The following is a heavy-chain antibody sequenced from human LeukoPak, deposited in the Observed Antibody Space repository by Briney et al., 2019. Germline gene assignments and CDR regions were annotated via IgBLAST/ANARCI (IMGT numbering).Heavy chain of an antibody. J-gene: IGHJ4*02. V-gene: IGHV3-23*01. CDR3: AKGSGNGYGPGPFDY. CDR1: GFTFSNSG. Sequence: PGGSLRLSSAAAGFTFSNSGMSWFRQAPGKGLEWVSAISTDAGETHYADSVKGRFTISRDNSKNTVSLQMSSLRAEDTALYYCAKGSGNGYGPGPFDYWGQGTLVTVSS. D-gene: IGHD3-10*01. CDR2: ISTDAGET.